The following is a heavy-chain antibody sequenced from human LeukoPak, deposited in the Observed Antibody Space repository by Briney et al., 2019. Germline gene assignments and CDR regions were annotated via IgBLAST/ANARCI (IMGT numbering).Heavy chain of an antibody. CDR1: GCSISSYY. CDR2: IYTSGST. D-gene: IGHD2-8*01. CDR3: ARIYCTKSSCCFKAFDI. J-gene: IGHJ3*02. Sequence: SETLSLTCTVSGCSISSYYWSWIRQPAGKGLEWIGRIYTSGSTNYNPSLKSRVTMSVDTSKNQFSLKLSSVTAADTAVYYCARIYCTKSSCCFKAFDIWGQGTMVTVSS. V-gene: IGHV4-4*07.